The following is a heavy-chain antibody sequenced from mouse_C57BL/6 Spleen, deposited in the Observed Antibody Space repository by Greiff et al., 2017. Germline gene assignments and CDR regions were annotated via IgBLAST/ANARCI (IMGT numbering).Heavy chain of an antibody. D-gene: IGHD1-1*01. Sequence: DVQLQESGPGLVKPSQSLSLTCSVTGYSITSGYYWNWIRQFPGNKLEWMGYIRYDGSNNYNPSLKNRTSITRDTSENQFFMKLNSVTTGVTATYYCAREGLYYYGFGDYFDYWGQGTTLTVSS. J-gene: IGHJ2*01. CDR2: IRYDGSN. CDR1: GYSITSGYY. V-gene: IGHV3-6*01. CDR3: AREGLYYYGFGDYFDY.